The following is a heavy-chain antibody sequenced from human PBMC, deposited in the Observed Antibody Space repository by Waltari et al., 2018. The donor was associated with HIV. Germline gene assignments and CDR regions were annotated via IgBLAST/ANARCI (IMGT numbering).Heavy chain of an antibody. CDR3: ANFPGLLDYDFWSPTPCGMDV. D-gene: IGHD3-3*01. CDR1: GFTFSSYA. J-gene: IGHJ6*02. CDR2: ISGSGGST. Sequence: EVQLLESGGGLVQPGGSLRLSCAASGFTFSSYAMSWVRQAPGKGLEWVSAISGSGGSTYYADSVKGRFTISRDNSKNTLYLQMNSLRAEDTAVYYCANFPGLLDYDFWSPTPCGMDVWGQGTTVTVSS. V-gene: IGHV3-23*01.